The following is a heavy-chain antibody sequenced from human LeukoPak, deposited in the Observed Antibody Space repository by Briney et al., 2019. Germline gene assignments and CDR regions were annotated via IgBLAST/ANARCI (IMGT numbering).Heavy chain of an antibody. V-gene: IGHV3-21*01. CDR1: GFSFNYYD. D-gene: IGHD2-2*01. Sequence: GGSLRLSCAGSGFSFNYYDMNWVRQAPGKGLELVSSISPKSDFIYYSDSVRGRFTISRDNAENSLYLQMNRLRAEDTAVYYCARADCSSSTCYLRRSWFDPWGQGTLVTVSS. J-gene: IGHJ5*02. CDR2: ISPKSDFI. CDR3: ARADCSSSTCYLRRSWFDP.